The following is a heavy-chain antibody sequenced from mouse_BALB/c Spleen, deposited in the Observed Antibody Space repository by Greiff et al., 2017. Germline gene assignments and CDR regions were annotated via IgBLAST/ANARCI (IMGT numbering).Heavy chain of an antibody. J-gene: IGHJ2*01. Sequence: EVQLVESGGGLVQPGGSRKLSCAASGFTFSSFGMHWVRQAPEKGLEWVAYISSGSSTIYYADTVKGRFTISRDNPKNTLFLQMTSLRSEDTAMYYCARNWHYFDYWGQGTTLTVSS. D-gene: IGHD4-1*01. CDR2: ISSGSSTI. CDR1: GFTFSSFG. V-gene: IGHV5-17*02. CDR3: ARNWHYFDY.